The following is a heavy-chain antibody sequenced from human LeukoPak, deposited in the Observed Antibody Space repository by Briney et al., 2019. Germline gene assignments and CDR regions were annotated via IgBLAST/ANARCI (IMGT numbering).Heavy chain of an antibody. CDR1: GFTVSSNY. D-gene: IGHD3-22*01. CDR3: AREVLDYDSSGYIDY. CDR2: IYSGGST. J-gene: IGHJ4*02. Sequence: GGSLRLSCAASGFTVSSNYVSWVRQAPGKGLEWVSVIYSGGSTYYADSVKGRFTISRDNSKNTLYLQMNSLRAEDTAVYYCAREVLDYDSSGYIDYWGQGSLVTVSS. V-gene: IGHV3-66*01.